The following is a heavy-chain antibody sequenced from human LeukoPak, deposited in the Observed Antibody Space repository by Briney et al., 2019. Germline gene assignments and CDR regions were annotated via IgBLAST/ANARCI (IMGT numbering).Heavy chain of an antibody. J-gene: IGHJ4*02. CDR2: ISGSGGST. V-gene: IGHV3-23*01. CDR1: GFTFSSYG. D-gene: IGHD1-1*01. Sequence: GGSLRLSCAASGFTFSSYGMSWVRQAPGKGLEWVSAISGSGGSTYYADSVKGRFTISRDNSKNTLYLQMNSLIAEDTALYYCAKGLERESRLDSWGQGTLVTVSS. CDR3: AKGLERESRLDS.